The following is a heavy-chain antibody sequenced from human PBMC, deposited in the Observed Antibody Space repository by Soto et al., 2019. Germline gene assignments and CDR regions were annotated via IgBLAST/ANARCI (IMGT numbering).Heavy chain of an antibody. J-gene: IGHJ4*02. D-gene: IGHD4-17*01. CDR2: IRPDGGVK. V-gene: IGHV3-7*01. Sequence: EVQLVESGGGLVQPGGSLRLSCVGSGFTFSSYWMTWFRQAPGKGLEWVAIIRPDGGVKYYVDSVRGRFTISRDNAKTSLYLQMNSLRDEDTAVYFCARPPYGEGGFFDSWGQGTLVTVSS. CDR1: GFTFSSYW. CDR3: ARPPYGEGGFFDS.